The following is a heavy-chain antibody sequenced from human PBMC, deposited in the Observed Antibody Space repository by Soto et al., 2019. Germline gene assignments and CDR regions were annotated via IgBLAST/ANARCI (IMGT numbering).Heavy chain of an antibody. J-gene: IGHJ6*02. Sequence: EVQLVESGGGLVQPGGSLRLSFAASGFTFSSYEMNWVRQAPGKGLEWVSYISSSDSTIYYADSVKGRFTISRDNAKNSLYLQMNSLRAEDTAVYYCARVGAVADYYYYYYGMDVWGQGTTVTVSS. CDR2: ISSSDSTI. CDR1: GFTFSSYE. CDR3: ARVGAVADYYYYYYGMDV. D-gene: IGHD6-19*01. V-gene: IGHV3-48*03.